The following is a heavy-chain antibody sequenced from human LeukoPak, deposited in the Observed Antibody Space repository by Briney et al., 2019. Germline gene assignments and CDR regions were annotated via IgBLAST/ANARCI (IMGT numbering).Heavy chain of an antibody. V-gene: IGHV4-39*07. Sequence: SETLSLTCSVSGGSLSSTSCYWGWLRQPPGTGLEWLGCIYYSGSTYYNPSLKSRVTISVDTSKNQFSLKLSSVTAADTAVYYCARSEAYCSGGSCYYFFDYGGQGTLVTVSS. CDR2: IYYSGST. J-gene: IGHJ4*02. CDR3: ARSEAYCSGGSCYYFFDY. D-gene: IGHD2-15*01. CDR1: GGSLSSTSCY.